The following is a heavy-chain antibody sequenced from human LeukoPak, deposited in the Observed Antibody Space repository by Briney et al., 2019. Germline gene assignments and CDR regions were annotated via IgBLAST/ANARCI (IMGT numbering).Heavy chain of an antibody. CDR2: ISSSSSYI. V-gene: IGHV3-21*05. J-gene: IGHJ4*02. CDR1: GFTFSSYS. D-gene: IGHD1-7*01. CDR3: ARVFKDWNYGGCLDY. Sequence: GGSLRLSCAASGFTFSSYSMNWVRQAPGKGLEWVSYISSSSSYIYYADSVKGRFTISRDNAKNSLYLQMNSLRAEDTAVYYCARVFKDWNYGGCLDYWGQGTLVTVSS.